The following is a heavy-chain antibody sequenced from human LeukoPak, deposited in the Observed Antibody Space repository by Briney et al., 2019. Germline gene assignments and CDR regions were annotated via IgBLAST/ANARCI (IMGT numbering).Heavy chain of an antibody. CDR1: GFTLSTYA. CDR3: AKDPGYTSGSSFFDY. J-gene: IGHJ4*02. D-gene: IGHD6-19*01. CDR2: ISGSGDST. Sequence: GGSLRLSCAASGFTLSTYAMTWVRQAPGKGLEWVSSISGSGDSTYYADSVKGRFTISRDNSKNTLYLQMNSLRVEDTAVYYCAKDPGYTSGSSFFDYWGQGTLVTVSS. V-gene: IGHV3-23*01.